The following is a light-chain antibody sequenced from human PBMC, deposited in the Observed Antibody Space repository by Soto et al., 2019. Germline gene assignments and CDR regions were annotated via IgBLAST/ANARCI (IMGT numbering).Light chain of an antibody. J-gene: IGKJ1*01. CDR2: GAS. CDR3: QQYNNWPPT. Sequence: EIVMTQSPATLSVSPGERATLSCRASQSVSSNLAWYQQKPGQAPRLLTYGASTRATGIPARFSGSGSGTEFTLTISSLQSEDFAVYYCQQYNNWPPTFGQGTRWIS. CDR1: QSVSSN. V-gene: IGKV3-15*01.